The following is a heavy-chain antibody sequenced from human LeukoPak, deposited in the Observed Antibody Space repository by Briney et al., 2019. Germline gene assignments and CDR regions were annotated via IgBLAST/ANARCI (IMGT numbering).Heavy chain of an antibody. V-gene: IGHV1-18*01. Sequence: ASVKVSCKASGYTFTSYGISWVRQAPGQGLEWMGWISAYNGNTNYAQKLQGRVTMTTDTSTSTAYMELRSLRSDDTAVYYCASGVYYDSSGYDAFDIWGQGTMVTVSS. CDR1: GYTFTSYG. CDR3: ASGVYYDSSGYDAFDI. CDR2: ISAYNGNT. D-gene: IGHD3-22*01. J-gene: IGHJ3*02.